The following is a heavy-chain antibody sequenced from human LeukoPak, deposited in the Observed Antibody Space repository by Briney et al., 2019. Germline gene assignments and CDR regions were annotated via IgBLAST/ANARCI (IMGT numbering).Heavy chain of an antibody. Sequence: PSETLSLTCTVSGGSISSHYWGWIRQPPGKGLEWIGYIYYSGSTNYNPSLKSRVTISVDTSKNQFSLKLSSVTAADTAVYYRARFGDTAMVLDYWGQGTLVTVSS. V-gene: IGHV4-59*11. CDR1: GGSISSHY. J-gene: IGHJ4*02. CDR2: IYYSGST. CDR3: ARFGDTAMVLDY. D-gene: IGHD5-18*01.